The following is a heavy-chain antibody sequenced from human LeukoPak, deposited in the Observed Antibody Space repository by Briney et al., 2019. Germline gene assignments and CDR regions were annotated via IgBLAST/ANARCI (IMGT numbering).Heavy chain of an antibody. CDR3: ARMDWDYIYSFDI. CDR1: GGSISSDNYY. D-gene: IGHD1-7*01. Sequence: SETLSLTCTVSGGSISSDNYYWSWIRQPAGKGLEWIGRIYTSGSTNYNPSLKSRVTISVDTSKNQFSLKLSSVTAADTAVYYCARMDWDYIYSFDIWGQGTMVTVSS. J-gene: IGHJ3*02. CDR2: IYTSGST. V-gene: IGHV4-61*02.